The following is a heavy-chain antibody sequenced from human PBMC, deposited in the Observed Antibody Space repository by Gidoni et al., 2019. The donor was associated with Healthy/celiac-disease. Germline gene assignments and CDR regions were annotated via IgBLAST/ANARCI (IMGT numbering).Heavy chain of an antibody. V-gene: IGHV4-34*01. CDR2: INHSGST. CDR1: GGSFSGSY. D-gene: IGHD6-19*01. Sequence: QVQLQQWGAGLLKPSETLSLTCAVYGGSFSGSYWSWIRQPPGKGLEWIGEINHSGSTNYNPSLKSRVTISVDTSKNQFSLKLSSVTAAETAVYYCAGGGGLLAVAANDGSLGWFDPWGQGTLVTVSS. J-gene: IGHJ5*02. CDR3: AGGGGLLAVAANDGSLGWFDP.